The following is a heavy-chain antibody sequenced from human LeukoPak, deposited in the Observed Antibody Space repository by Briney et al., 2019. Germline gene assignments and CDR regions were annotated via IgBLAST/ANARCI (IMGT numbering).Heavy chain of an antibody. Sequence: SETLSLTCTVSGGSISTNYWSWIRQPAGKGLEWIGRIFASGSTNYNPSLKSRVTMSVDTSKNQFSLKLSSVTAADTAVYYCARGSGGVTRVDYWGQGTLVTVSS. CDR2: IFASGST. CDR3: ARGSGGVTRVDY. D-gene: IGHD4-17*01. V-gene: IGHV4-4*07. J-gene: IGHJ4*02. CDR1: GGSISTNY.